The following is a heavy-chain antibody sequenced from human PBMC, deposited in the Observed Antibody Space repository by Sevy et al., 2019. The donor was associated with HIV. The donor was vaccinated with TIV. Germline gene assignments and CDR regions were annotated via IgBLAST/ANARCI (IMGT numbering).Heavy chain of an antibody. CDR3: ATTKDYYDSSGSPFDY. CDR2: FDPEDEET. CDR1: GDTLNVLS. D-gene: IGHD3-22*01. J-gene: IGHJ4*02. V-gene: IGHV1-24*01. Sequence: ASVKVSCKVSGDTLNVLSMHWVRLAPGKGLEWMGSFDPEDEETTYAQKFQGRVTMTEDTSTDTAYMELSSLRSEDTAVYYCATTKDYYDSSGSPFDYWGQGTLVTVSS.